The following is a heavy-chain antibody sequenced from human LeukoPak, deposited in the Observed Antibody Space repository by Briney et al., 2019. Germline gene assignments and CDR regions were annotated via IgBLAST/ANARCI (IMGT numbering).Heavy chain of an antibody. CDR2: IKQDGSEK. Sequence: GGSLRLSCAASGFTFSSYWMSWVRQAPGKGLEWVANIKQDGSEKYYVDSVKGRFTISRDNAKNSLYLQMNSLRAEDTAVYYCANFERTVAGPYNWFDPWGQGTLVTVSS. D-gene: IGHD6-19*01. V-gene: IGHV3-7*01. J-gene: IGHJ5*02. CDR1: GFTFSSYW. CDR3: ANFERTVAGPYNWFDP.